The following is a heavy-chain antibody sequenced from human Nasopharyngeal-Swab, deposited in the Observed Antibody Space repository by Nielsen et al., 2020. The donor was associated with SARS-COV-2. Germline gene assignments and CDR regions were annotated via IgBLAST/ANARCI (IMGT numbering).Heavy chain of an antibody. CDR3: ARGSTMVRGTYYFDY. D-gene: IGHD3-10*01. J-gene: IGHJ4*02. CDR2: MNPNSGNT. CDR1: GYNFTTYD. V-gene: IGHV1-8*01. Sequence: ASVKVSCKASGYNFTTYDFNWVRQATGQGLEWMGWMNPNSGNTDYAQKFQGRVTMTRNTSISTAYMELSSLRSEDTAVYYCARGSTMVRGTYYFDYWGQGTLVTVSS.